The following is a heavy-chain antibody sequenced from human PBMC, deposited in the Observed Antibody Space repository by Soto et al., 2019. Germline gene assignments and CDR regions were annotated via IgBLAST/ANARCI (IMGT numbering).Heavy chain of an antibody. CDR3: AASYGSGSRAFDY. J-gene: IGHJ4*02. Sequence: QFQLVQSGPEVMMPGSSMKVSCKASGDTFNSYTINGVRQAPGQGLQWMGRTIPILAMSNYALKFQGRVTITADKSTTTAYLELSRLRPDDTAVYYCAASYGSGSRAFDYWGQGTLVTVSS. CDR1: GDTFNSYT. V-gene: IGHV1-69*02. D-gene: IGHD3-10*01. CDR2: TIPILAMS.